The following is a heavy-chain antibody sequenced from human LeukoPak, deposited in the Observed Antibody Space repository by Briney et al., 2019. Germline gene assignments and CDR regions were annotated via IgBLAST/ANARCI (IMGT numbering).Heavy chain of an antibody. V-gene: IGHV3-15*01. Sequence: GGSLRLSCAASGFTFSNAWMSWVRQAPGKGLEWVGRIKSKTDGGTTDYAAPVKGRFTISRDDSKNTLYLQMNSLKTEDTAVYYCTTDPGTKLEQSILDYWGQGTLVTVSS. CDR2: IKSKTDGGTT. D-gene: IGHD1/OR15-1a*01. CDR1: GFTFSNAW. CDR3: TTDPGTKLEQSILDY. J-gene: IGHJ4*02.